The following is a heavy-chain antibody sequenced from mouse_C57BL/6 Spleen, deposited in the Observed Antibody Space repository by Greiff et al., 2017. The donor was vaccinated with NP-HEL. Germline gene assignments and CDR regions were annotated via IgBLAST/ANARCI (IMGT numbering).Heavy chain of an antibody. J-gene: IGHJ3*01. Sequence: EVKLEESGGGLVKPGGSLKLSCAASGFTFSDYGMHWVRQAPEKGLEWVAYISSGSSTIYYADTVKGRFTISRDNAKNTLFLQMTSLRSEDTAMYYCARGGLPPWFAYWGQGTLVTVSA. V-gene: IGHV5-17*01. CDR2: ISSGSSTI. CDR3: ARGGLPPWFAY. CDR1: GFTFSDYG. D-gene: IGHD2-2*01.